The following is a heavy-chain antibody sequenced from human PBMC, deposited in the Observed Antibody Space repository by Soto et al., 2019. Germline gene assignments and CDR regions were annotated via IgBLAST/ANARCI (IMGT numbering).Heavy chain of an antibody. CDR1: GFTFSSYS. CDR3: ARGIVGVTAGDYYGMDV. V-gene: IGHV3-21*01. D-gene: IGHD1-26*01. J-gene: IGHJ6*02. Sequence: EVQLVESGGGLVKTGGSLRLSCAASGFTFSSYSMHWVRQAPGKGLEWVSSISSSGNYIYYADSVKGRFTMSRDNAKNALYLQMNSLIVEDTAVYYCARGIVGVTAGDYYGMDVWGQGTTVTVSS. CDR2: ISSSGNYI.